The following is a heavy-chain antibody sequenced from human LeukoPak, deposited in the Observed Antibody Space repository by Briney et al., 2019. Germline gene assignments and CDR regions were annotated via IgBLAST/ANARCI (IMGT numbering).Heavy chain of an antibody. CDR1: GFTFSSYG. CDR2: IRYDGSNK. V-gene: IGHV3-30*02. J-gene: IGHJ3*02. D-gene: IGHD3-3*01. Sequence: GGSLRLSCAASGFTFSSYGMHWVRQAPGKGLEWVAFIRYDGSNKYYADSVKGRFTIFRDNSKNTLYLQMNSLRAEDTAVYYCSIFGVVKDAFDIWGQGTMVTVSS. CDR3: SIFGVVKDAFDI.